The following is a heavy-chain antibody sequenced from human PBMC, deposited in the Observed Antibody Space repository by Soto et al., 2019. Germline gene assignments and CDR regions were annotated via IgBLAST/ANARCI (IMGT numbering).Heavy chain of an antibody. Sequence: QVQLQESGPGLVKPSQTLSLACSVSGASISSGGYFWSWIRQLPGKGLEWIGSIHYSGSTYYNPSLKSRVVMSMDTSKNDFSLKLNSVTAADTAVFYCARGFVETAMAFDYWGQGALVTVSS. CDR3: ARGFVETAMAFDY. V-gene: IGHV4-31*03. CDR1: GASISSGGYF. J-gene: IGHJ4*02. CDR2: IHYSGST. D-gene: IGHD5-18*01.